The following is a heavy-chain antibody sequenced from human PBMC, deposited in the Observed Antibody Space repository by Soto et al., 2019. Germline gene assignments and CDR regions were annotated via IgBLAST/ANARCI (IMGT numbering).Heavy chain of an antibody. CDR1: GYTFTGYY. CDR2: INPNSGGT. J-gene: IGHJ4*02. D-gene: IGHD3-3*01. CDR3: ASGRTDSFGSPPPLDY. Sequence: ASVKVSCKASGYTFTGYYMHWVRQAPGQGLEWMGWINPNSGGTNYARRFQGWVTMTRDTSISTAYMELSRLRSDDTAVYYCASGRTDSFGSPPPLDYWGQGTLVTSPQ. V-gene: IGHV1-2*04.